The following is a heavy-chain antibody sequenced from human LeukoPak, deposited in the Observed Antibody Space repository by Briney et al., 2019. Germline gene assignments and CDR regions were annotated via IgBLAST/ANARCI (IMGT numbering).Heavy chain of an antibody. CDR1: GFTFSSYE. D-gene: IGHD5-12*01. CDR2: ISSSGSTI. CDR3: ARDAGSGYDSDYYYYYGMDV. Sequence: GGSLRLSCAASGFTFSSYEMNWVRQAPGKGLEWVSYISSSGSTIYYADSVKGRFTISRDNAKNSLYLQMNSLRAEDSAVYYCARDAGSGYDSDYYYYYGMDVWGQGTTVTVSS. V-gene: IGHV3-48*03. J-gene: IGHJ6*02.